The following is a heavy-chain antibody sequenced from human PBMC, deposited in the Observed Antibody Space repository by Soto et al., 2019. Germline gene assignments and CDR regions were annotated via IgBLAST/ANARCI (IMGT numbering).Heavy chain of an antibody. V-gene: IGHV3-23*01. CDR2: IIGDGDDT. CDR1: GFSFSNYA. J-gene: IGHJ4*02. D-gene: IGHD1-1*01. Sequence: PGVSLRLSCSASGFSFSNYAMSWVRRAPGKGLEWVAAIIGDGDDTFHADSEKGRLTISRDNSKNTLFLQMNSLRADATALYYCAKGSATTRPYYFDYWGQGTLVTVSS. CDR3: AKGSATTRPYYFDY.